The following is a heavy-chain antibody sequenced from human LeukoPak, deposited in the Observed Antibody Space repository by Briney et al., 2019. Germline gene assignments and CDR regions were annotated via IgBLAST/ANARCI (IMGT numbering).Heavy chain of an antibody. CDR1: RFTFSSSW. CDR2: IKQDGSEI. D-gene: IGHD3-3*01. J-gene: IGHJ4*02. CDR3: ARNFWSGYFGRLDY. Sequence: QPGGSLRLSCAASRFTFSSSWMSWVRQAPGKGLEWVANIKQDGSEIFYVDSVKGRFTISRDNAKNSLYLQMNSLRAEDTAVYYCARNFWSGYFGRLDYWGQGTLVTVSS. V-gene: IGHV3-7*01.